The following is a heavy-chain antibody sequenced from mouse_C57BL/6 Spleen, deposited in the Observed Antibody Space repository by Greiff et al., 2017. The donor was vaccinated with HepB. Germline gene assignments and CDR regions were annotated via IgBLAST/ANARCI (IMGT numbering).Heavy chain of an antibody. D-gene: IGHD4-1*01. J-gene: IGHJ3*01. CDR2: IDPSDSYT. Sequence: VQLQQPGAELVKPGASVKLSCKASGYTFTSYWMQWVKQRPGQGLEWIGEIDPSDSYTNYNQKFKGKATLTVDTSSSTAYMQLSSLTSEDSAVYYCARVTGTGAYWGQGTLVTVSA. CDR3: ARVTGTGAY. CDR1: GYTFTSYW. V-gene: IGHV1-50*01.